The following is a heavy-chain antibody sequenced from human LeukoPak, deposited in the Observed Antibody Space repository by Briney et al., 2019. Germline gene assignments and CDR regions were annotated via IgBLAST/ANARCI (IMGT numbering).Heavy chain of an antibody. D-gene: IGHD3-3*01. Sequence: GGSLRLSCAASGFTFSDYYMSWIRQAPGKGLEWVSYISSSGSTVYYADSVKGRFTISRDNSKNTLYLEMNSLRAEDTAVYYCARERERFLNLWGQGTLVTVSS. CDR1: GFTFSDYY. V-gene: IGHV3-11*04. CDR2: ISSSGSTV. J-gene: IGHJ5*02. CDR3: ARERERFLNL.